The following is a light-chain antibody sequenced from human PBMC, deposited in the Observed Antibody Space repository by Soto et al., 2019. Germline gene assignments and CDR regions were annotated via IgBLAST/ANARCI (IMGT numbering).Light chain of an antibody. CDR1: SSDVGSYNL. V-gene: IGLV2-23*02. CDR3: QSYDSSLSGFV. CDR2: EVT. J-gene: IGLJ1*01. Sequence: QSVLTQPRSVSGSPGQSITISCTGTSSDVGSYNLFSWYQQHPGKAPKLMIYEVTKRPSGVSNRFSGSKSGNTASLTISGLQAEDEADYYCQSYDSSLSGFVFGTGTKVTVL.